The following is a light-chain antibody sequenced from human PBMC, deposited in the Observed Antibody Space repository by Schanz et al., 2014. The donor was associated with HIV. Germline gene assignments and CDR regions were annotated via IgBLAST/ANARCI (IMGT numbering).Light chain of an antibody. V-gene: IGLV1-40*01. Sequence: QSVLTQPPSVSGAPGQRVTISCTGSSSNIGAGYDVHWYQQLPGTAPKLLIYRNNQRPSGVPDRYSGSKSDTSASLAITGVQAEDDADYYCQSFDGSLGGVLFGGGTKLTVL. CDR3: QSFDGSLGGVL. CDR2: RNN. J-gene: IGLJ3*02. CDR1: SSNIGAGYD.